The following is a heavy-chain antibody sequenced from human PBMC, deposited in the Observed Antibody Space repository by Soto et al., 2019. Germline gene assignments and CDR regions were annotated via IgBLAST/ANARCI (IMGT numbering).Heavy chain of an antibody. CDR1: GGTFSSYA. V-gene: IGHV1-69*01. Sequence: KVSCKASGGTFSSYAISWVRQAPGQGLEWMGGIIPIFGTANYAQKFQGRVTITADESTSTAYMELSSLRSEDTAVYYCARMSRSWYLEIDYWGQGTLVTVSS. J-gene: IGHJ4*02. D-gene: IGHD6-13*01. CDR2: IIPIFGTA. CDR3: ARMSRSWYLEIDY.